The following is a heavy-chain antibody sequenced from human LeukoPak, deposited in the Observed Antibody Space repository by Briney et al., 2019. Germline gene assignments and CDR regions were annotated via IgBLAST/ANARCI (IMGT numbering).Heavy chain of an antibody. CDR1: GGSISSGGYS. D-gene: IGHD1-1*01. Sequence: KSSQTLSLTCAVSGGSISSGGYSWSWIRQPPGKGLEWIGYIYHSGSTYHNPSLKSRVTISVDRSKNQFSLKLSSVTAADTAVYYCARATNDGTDYWGQGTLVTVSS. J-gene: IGHJ4*02. CDR3: ARATNDGTDY. CDR2: IYHSGST. V-gene: IGHV4-30-2*01.